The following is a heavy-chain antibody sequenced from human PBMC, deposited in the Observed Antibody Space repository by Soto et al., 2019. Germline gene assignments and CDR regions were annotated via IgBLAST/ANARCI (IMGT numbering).Heavy chain of an antibody. CDR2: ISYDGRNK. D-gene: IGHD6-13*01. CDR3: AKSIAASDFLMDV. CDR1: GFTFSSYG. J-gene: IGHJ6*02. Sequence: GSLRLSCAASGFTFSSYGMHWVRQAPGKGLEWVAVISYDGRNKYYADSVKGRFTISRDNSKNTLYLQMNSLGAEDTALYYCAKSIAASDFLMDVWGQGTTVTVSS. V-gene: IGHV3-30*18.